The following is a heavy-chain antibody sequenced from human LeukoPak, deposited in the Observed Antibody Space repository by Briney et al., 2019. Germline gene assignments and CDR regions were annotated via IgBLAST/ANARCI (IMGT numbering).Heavy chain of an antibody. Sequence: GGSLRLSCAASGFTASSNYMSWVRQAPGKGLEWVSVIYSGGSTYYADSVKGRFTISRDNSKNTLYLQMNSLRAEDTAVYYCARFNYYDSSGYYYVDAFDIWGQGTMVTVSS. V-gene: IGHV3-53*01. J-gene: IGHJ3*02. D-gene: IGHD3-22*01. CDR3: ARFNYYDSSGYYYVDAFDI. CDR1: GFTASSNY. CDR2: IYSGGST.